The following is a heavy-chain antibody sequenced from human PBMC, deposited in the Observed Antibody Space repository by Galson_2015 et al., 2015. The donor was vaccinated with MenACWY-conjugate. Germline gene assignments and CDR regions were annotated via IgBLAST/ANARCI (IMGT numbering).Heavy chain of an antibody. CDR3: AKVEQSLRGYFHS. CDR1: GFIFNNYA. V-gene: IGHV3-23*01. J-gene: IGHJ4*01. CDR2: ISGSDGSI. Sequence: SLRLSCATSGFIFNNYAMTWVRQAPGKGLEWVSLISGSDGSIYYADFVKGRFIISRDNSKNTLFLHMSSLTAEDTAVYYCAKVEQSLRGYFHSWGHGTLVTVSS. D-gene: IGHD5-12*01.